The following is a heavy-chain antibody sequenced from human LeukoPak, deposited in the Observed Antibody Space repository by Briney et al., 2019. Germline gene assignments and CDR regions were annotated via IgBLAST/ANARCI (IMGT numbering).Heavy chain of an antibody. J-gene: IGHJ3*02. CDR2: IYHSGST. V-gene: IGHV4-38-2*02. CDR3: ARDIGQLRYDRRKGAFDI. CDR1: GYSISSGYY. Sequence: SETLSLTCTVSGYSISSGYYWGWIRQPPGKGLEWIGSIYHSGSTYYNPPLKSRVTISVDTSKNQFSLKLSSVTAADTAVYYCARDIGQLRYDRRKGAFDIWGQGTMVTVSP. D-gene: IGHD3-22*01.